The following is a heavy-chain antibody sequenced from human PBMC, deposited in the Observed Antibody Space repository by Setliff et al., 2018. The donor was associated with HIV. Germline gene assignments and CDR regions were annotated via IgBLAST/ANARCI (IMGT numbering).Heavy chain of an antibody. Sequence: PGESLKISCAASGFTFSDYYMSWIRQAPGKGLAWVSYISSSGSTTYYADSVKGRFTISRDNAKKSLYLQMNSLRAEDTAMYYCARAMAADFWSAYYGSKGGPAFDPWGQGTLVTVSS. D-gene: IGHD3-3*01. CDR3: ARAMAADFWSAYYGSKGGPAFDP. V-gene: IGHV3-11*04. CDR1: GFTFSDYY. CDR2: ISSSGSTT. J-gene: IGHJ5*02.